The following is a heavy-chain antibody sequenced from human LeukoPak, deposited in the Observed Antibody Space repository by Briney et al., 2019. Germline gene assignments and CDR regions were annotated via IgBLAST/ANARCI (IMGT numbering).Heavy chain of an antibody. CDR1: GFTFADYN. J-gene: IGHJ4*02. CDR2: IRSKTHDGTT. V-gene: IGHV3-49*04. D-gene: IGHD3-10*01. CDR3: SRGQQYPYGPEFHY. Sequence: GGSLRLSCTASGFTFADYNMNWVRQAPGKGLEWVGYIRSKTHDGTTDYVASVKGRFTISRDDSKSIAYLEMTSLKSEDTAVYYCSRGQQYPYGPEFHYWGQGTLVTVSS.